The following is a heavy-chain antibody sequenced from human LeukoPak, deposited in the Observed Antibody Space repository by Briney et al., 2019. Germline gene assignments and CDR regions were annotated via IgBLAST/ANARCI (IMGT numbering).Heavy chain of an antibody. CDR2: ISYDGSYK. D-gene: IGHD3-3*01. Sequence: GRSLRLSCAASGFTFSSYAMHWVRQAPGKGLEWVAVISYDGSYKSYADSVKGRFTISRDNSKNTLYLQMNSLRAEDTAVYYCAKREEYDGFQHWGQGTLVTVSS. V-gene: IGHV3-30*04. CDR3: AKREEYDGFQH. CDR1: GFTFSSYA. J-gene: IGHJ1*01.